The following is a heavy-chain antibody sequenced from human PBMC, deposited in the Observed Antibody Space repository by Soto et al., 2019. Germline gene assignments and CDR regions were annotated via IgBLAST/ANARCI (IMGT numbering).Heavy chain of an antibody. CDR3: AREGGYCSSTSCQGIDY. D-gene: IGHD2-2*01. CDR2: IYPGDSDT. J-gene: IGHJ4*02. Sequence: GESLKISCQASGYSFTSYCVACVLQMPGKGLEWMGIIYPGDSDTRYSPSFQGQVTISADRSISTAYLHWSSLKASDTAMYYCAREGGYCSSTSCQGIDYWGQGTLVTVSS. CDR1: GYSFTSYC. V-gene: IGHV5-51*01.